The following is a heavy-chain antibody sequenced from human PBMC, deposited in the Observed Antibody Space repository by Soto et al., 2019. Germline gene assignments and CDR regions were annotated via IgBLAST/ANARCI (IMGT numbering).Heavy chain of an antibody. J-gene: IGHJ6*02. V-gene: IGHV3-33*01. CDR2: ILNDGSNR. CDR1: GFTFSNYG. D-gene: IGHD3-10*01. CDR3: ARDDEYSGNGMDV. Sequence: QVQLVESGGDVVQPGRSLTLSCAASGFTFSNYGMHWVRQAPGKGLEWVAVILNDGSNRYHADSVKDRFTISRDNSKNTLYLQMNGLRAVDTAVYYCARDDEYSGNGMDVWGQGTTVTVS.